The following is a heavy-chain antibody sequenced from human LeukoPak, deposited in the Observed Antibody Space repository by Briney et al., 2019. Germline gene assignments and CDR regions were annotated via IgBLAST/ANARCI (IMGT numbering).Heavy chain of an antibody. CDR1: GYTFTAYY. D-gene: IGHD3-22*01. CDR2: INPNSGGT. CDR3: ARDYYDSSGFGAFDI. Sequence: ASVKASCKASGYTFTAYYMHWVRQAPGQGLEWMEWINPNSGGTNYAQKFQGRVTMTRDTSISTAYMELSRLRSDDTAVYYCARDYYDSSGFGAFDIWGQGTMVTVSS. V-gene: IGHV1-2*02. J-gene: IGHJ3*02.